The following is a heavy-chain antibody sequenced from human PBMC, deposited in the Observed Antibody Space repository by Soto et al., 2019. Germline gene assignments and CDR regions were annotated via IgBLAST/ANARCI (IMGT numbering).Heavy chain of an antibody. CDR3: ASYRGAFCFDS. V-gene: IGHV4-59*07. CDR2: VFYGGT. J-gene: IGHJ4*02. Sequence: RSDALDISCAVSGRSMSSKYGGGIRQSPDKGLEWLGYVFYGGTDYNPSLAGRVSMSVETPKSQFSLKLTSVTAADTAVYYCASYRGAFCFDSWGQGIQVTVSS. D-gene: IGHD4-4*01. CDR1: GRSMSSKY.